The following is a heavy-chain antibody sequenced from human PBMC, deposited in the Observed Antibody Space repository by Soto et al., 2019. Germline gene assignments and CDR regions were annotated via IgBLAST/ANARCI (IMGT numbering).Heavy chain of an antibody. J-gene: IGHJ4*02. Sequence: SETLSLTCTVSDGSISGNFLTWIRQPAGKGLEWLGRISSNGNTDYNPSLKSRVTMSIDTSKNHFSLDLISVTASDTAIYYCAREVWVAGLLYYFDFWGQGTLVTVSS. V-gene: IGHV4-4*07. D-gene: IGHD6-19*01. CDR1: DGSISGNF. CDR3: AREVWVAGLLYYFDF. CDR2: ISSNGNT.